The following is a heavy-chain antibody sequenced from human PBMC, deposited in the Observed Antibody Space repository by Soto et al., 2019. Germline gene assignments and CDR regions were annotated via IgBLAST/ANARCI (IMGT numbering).Heavy chain of an antibody. D-gene: IGHD3-10*01. V-gene: IGHV4-59*01. CDR3: ARVRARYGRPSGGHDAFDI. CDR1: GGSISSYY. CDR2: IYYSGST. Sequence: SETLSLTCTVSGGSISSYYWSWIRQPPGKGLEWIGYIYYSGSTNYNPSLKSRVTISVDTSKNQFSLKLSSVTAADTAVYYCARVRARYGRPSGGHDAFDIWGQGTMVTVSS. J-gene: IGHJ3*02.